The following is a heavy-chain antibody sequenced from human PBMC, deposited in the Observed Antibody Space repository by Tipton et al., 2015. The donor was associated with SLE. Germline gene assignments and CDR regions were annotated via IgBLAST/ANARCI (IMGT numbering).Heavy chain of an antibody. D-gene: IGHD3-16*01. CDR2: IYYSGNT. CDR3: ARDMTATWYYS. Sequence: LRLSCTVSGGSISSSSYYWGWIRQPPGKGLEWIGTIYYSGNTYYYPSLKSRVTISVDRPKNQFSLKLSSVTAADTAVYYCARDMTATWYYSWGQGTQVTVSS. J-gene: IGHJ5*01. CDR1: GGSISSSSYY. V-gene: IGHV4-39*02.